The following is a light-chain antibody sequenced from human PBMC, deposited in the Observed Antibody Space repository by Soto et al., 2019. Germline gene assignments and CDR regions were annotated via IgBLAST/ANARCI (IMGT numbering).Light chain of an antibody. CDR3: SSFATISIR. Sequence: QSALTQPASVSGSPGQSITISCTGTISDVSWYQQHPGKAPKLIIYDVTYRPSGTSNRFSGSKSGNTASLTISGLQAEDEADYYCSSFATISIRFGTGTKVTVL. CDR1: ISD. CDR2: DVT. J-gene: IGLJ1*01. V-gene: IGLV2-14*03.